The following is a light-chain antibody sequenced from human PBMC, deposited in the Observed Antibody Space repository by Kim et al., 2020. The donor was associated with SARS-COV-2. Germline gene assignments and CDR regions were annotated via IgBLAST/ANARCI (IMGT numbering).Light chain of an antibody. CDR2: GNN. CDR3: ASWDDSLNGWV. V-gene: IGLV1-44*01. CDR1: TSNIGSNS. Sequence: QSALTQPPSASGTPGQRVTISCSGSTSNIGSNSVNWYQHLPGTAPKLLNYGNNQRPSGVPDRFSGTKSGTSASLAISGLQAEDETDYYCASWDDSLNGWVFGGGTKLTVL. J-gene: IGLJ3*02.